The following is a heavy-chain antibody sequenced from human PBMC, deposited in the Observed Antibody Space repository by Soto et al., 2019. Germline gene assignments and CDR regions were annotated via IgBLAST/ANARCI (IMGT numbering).Heavy chain of an antibody. CDR1: GGTFSSYS. CDR3: ARDGGRHSGGIDY. V-gene: IGHV1-69*01. Sequence: QVQLVQSGAEVKKPGSSVKVSCKASGGTFSSYSINWVRQAPGQGLEWMGEIIPIFGTANYAQKFQGRVTITEDESTSTAYMELSSLRSEDTDVYYGARDGGRHSGGIDYWGQGTLVTVSS. J-gene: IGHJ4*02. D-gene: IGHD1-26*01. CDR2: IIPIFGTA.